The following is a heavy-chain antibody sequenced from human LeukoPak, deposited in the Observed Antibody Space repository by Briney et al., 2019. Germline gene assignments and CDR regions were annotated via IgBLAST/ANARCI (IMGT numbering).Heavy chain of an antibody. Sequence: SETLSLTCTVSGGSISSYYWSWIRQPPGKGLEWIGYIYYSGSTNYNPSLKSRVTKSVDTSKNQFSLKLSSVTAADTAVYYCASYSGSYSRKPTFDYWGQGTLVTVSS. J-gene: IGHJ4*02. CDR3: ASYSGSYSRKPTFDY. V-gene: IGHV4-59*01. CDR2: IYYSGST. CDR1: GGSISSYY. D-gene: IGHD1-26*01.